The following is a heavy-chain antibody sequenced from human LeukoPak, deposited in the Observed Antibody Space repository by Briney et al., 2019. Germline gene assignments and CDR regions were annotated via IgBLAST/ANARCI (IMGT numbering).Heavy chain of an antibody. D-gene: IGHD2-21*02. CDR3: AREGLPFHRYFDL. CDR1: GGSFSGYY. J-gene: IGHJ2*01. V-gene: IGHV4-34*01. Sequence: SETLSLTCAVYGGSFSGYYWSWIRQPPGKGLEWIGEINHSGSTNYNPSLKSRVTISVDTSKNQLSLKLNSVTAADTAVYYCAREGLPFHRYFDLWGRGTLVTVSS. CDR2: INHSGST.